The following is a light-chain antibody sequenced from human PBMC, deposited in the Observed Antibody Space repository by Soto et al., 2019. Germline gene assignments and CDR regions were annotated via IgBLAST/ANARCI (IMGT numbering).Light chain of an antibody. CDR1: QSVSSSY. CDR2: GAS. CDR3: QQYGNSRWT. Sequence: EVVLTHSPGTLSLFPGERATLSCRASQSVSSSYLAWYQQKPGQAPRLLIFGASSRATGIPDRFSGSGSGTDFILTISRLEPADFAVYYCQQYGNSRWTFGQGTKVDVK. V-gene: IGKV3-20*01. J-gene: IGKJ1*01.